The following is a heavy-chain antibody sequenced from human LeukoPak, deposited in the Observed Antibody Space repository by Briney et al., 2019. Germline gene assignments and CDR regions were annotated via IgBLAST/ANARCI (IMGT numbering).Heavy chain of an antibody. CDR3: ARLKYYDSTGYSPGYYMDV. CDR2: IYITGST. Sequence: SETLSLTCTVSGGSIINYYWSWIRQCAGTGLEWVGRIYITGSTNYNPSLQSRLSMSVDTSKNQFSLRLTSVSAADTAVYYCARLKYYDSTGYSPGYYMDVWGKGITVTVSS. D-gene: IGHD3-22*01. J-gene: IGHJ6*03. CDR1: GGSIINYY. V-gene: IGHV4-4*07.